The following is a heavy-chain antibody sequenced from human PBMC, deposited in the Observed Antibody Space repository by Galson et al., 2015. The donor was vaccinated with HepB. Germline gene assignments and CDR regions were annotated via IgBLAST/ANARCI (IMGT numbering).Heavy chain of an antibody. CDR2: IRSKAYGGTT. Sequence: LRLSCAASGFTFGDYAMSWVRQAPGKGLEWVGFIRSKAYGGTTEYAASVKGRFTISRDDSKSIAYLQMNSLKTEDTAVYYCTRPYYGSGPTGVDYWGQGTLVTVSS. J-gene: IGHJ4*02. D-gene: IGHD3-10*01. V-gene: IGHV3-49*04. CDR1: GFTFGDYA. CDR3: TRPYYGSGPTGVDY.